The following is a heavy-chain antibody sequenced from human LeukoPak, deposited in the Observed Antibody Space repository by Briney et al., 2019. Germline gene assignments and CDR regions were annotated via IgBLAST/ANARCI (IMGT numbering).Heavy chain of an antibody. CDR2: ISPYNGNT. Sequence: ASVKVSCKASGYTFTSYGISWVRQAPGQGLEWMGWISPYNGNTNYAQKLQGRVTMTTDTSTSTAYMELRSLRSDDTAVYYCALLVVGSSPFDYWGQGTLVTVSS. CDR3: ALLVVGSSPFDY. CDR1: GYTFTSYG. V-gene: IGHV1-18*01. J-gene: IGHJ4*02. D-gene: IGHD2-8*02.